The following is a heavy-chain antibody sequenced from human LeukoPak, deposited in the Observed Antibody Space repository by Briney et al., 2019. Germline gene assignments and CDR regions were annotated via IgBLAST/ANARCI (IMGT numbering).Heavy chain of an antibody. CDR3: VNDYCCADCHL. D-gene: IGHD2-21*02. V-gene: IGHV3-64D*06. CDR2: MIYNGGSL. J-gene: IGHJ4*02. Sequence: GGPQTLPCSTSGHPYNSYAMHWVPQAPGKALEYVSGMIYNGGSLYDGASVKGRFTVSRHNFKNTRLLQMSSLGSEDTGVYYCVNDYCCADCHLWGQGTLVTVST. CDR1: GHPYNSYA.